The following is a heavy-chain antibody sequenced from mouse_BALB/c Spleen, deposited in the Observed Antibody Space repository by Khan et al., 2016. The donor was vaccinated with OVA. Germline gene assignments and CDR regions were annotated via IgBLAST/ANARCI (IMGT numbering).Heavy chain of an antibody. Sequence: QVQLKESGPGLVAPSQSLSITCTISGFSLTSYGVHWVRQPPGKGLEWLVVIWSDGSTTYNSALKSRLSISKDNSKSQVFLKMNSLQTDDTAMYYCARNDGYAHYYAMDYWGQGTSVTVSS. CDR2: IWSDGST. CDR1: GFSLTSYG. J-gene: IGHJ4*01. D-gene: IGHD2-3*01. V-gene: IGHV2-6-1*01. CDR3: ARNDGYAHYYAMDY.